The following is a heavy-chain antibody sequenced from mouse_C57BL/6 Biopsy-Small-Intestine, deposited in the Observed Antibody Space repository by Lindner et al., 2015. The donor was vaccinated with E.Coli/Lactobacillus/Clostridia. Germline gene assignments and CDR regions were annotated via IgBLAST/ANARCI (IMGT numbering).Heavy chain of an antibody. V-gene: IGHV1S26*01. CDR2: ISPFNGYA. CDR3: ARGGAPDIVVAPPALDP. Sequence: SVKVSCKTSGYPFNLYGITWVRQAPGQGLEWMGWISPFNGYANYTQKFQGRVTMTTETSTSTTYMELRSLRSDDTATYYCARGGAPDIVVAPPALDPWGQGTLVTVS. J-gene: IGHJ3*01. CDR1: GYPFNLYG. D-gene: IGHD1-1*01.